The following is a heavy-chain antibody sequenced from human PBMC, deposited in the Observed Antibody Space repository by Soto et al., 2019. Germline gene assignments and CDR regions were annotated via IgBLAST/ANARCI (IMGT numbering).Heavy chain of an antibody. CDR2: VYTSDYT. CDR1: GASIRSYY. Sequence: ASETLSLTCSVSGASIRSYYWHWIRQPPGKGLEWIGYVYTSDYTRYSSSLKSRVTISVDTSKSQFYLRLNSVTAADTAVYYCASSDGHPGDFFYYNGMDVWGQGTTVTVYS. CDR3: ASSDGHPGDFFYYNGMDV. D-gene: IGHD3-3*01. J-gene: IGHJ6*02. V-gene: IGHV4-4*08.